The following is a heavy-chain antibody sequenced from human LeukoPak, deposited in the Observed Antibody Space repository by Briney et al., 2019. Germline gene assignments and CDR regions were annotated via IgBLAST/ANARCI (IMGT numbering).Heavy chain of an antibody. V-gene: IGHV3-11*01. CDR1: EFTFSAYG. J-gene: IGHJ4*02. CDR3: AREAWANVDS. Sequence: GGSVRLSCVASEFTFSAYGRSGVGQARGRGVECMCFISGRGGRVHYADAVRGGLTISRENAENSLYLQMTSLRVEDTAVYYCAREAWANVDSWGQGTLVTVSS. D-gene: IGHD1-26*01. CDR2: ISGRGGRV.